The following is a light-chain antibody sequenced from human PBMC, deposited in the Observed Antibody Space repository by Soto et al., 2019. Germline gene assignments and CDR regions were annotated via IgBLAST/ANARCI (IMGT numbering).Light chain of an antibody. CDR1: QSVLYSSNNKNY. CDR2: WAS. Sequence: DIVMTQSPDSLAVSLGERATINCKSSQSVLYSSNNKNYLAWYQQKPGQPPKLLIYWASTRESGVPDRFSGSASGTDFTLTISSLQAEDVAVYYCQQYYSTPQVTFGQGTRLEIK. CDR3: QQYYSTPQVT. J-gene: IGKJ5*01. V-gene: IGKV4-1*01.